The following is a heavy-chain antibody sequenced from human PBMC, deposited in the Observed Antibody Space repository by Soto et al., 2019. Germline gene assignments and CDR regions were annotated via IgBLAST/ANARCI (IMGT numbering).Heavy chain of an antibody. D-gene: IGHD1-1*01. CDR3: ARGTNTAPGLDY. Sequence: GGSLRLSCAASGLTFSSYAMSWVRQAPGKGLEWVSAISGSGGSTYYADSVKGRFTISRDNSKNTLYLQMNSLRAEDTAVYYCARGTNTAPGLDYWGQGILVTVSS. CDR1: GLTFSSYA. J-gene: IGHJ4*02. CDR2: ISGSGGST. V-gene: IGHV3-23*01.